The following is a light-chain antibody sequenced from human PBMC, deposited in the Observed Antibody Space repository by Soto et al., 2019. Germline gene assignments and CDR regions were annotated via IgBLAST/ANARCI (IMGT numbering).Light chain of an antibody. CDR3: AAWDDTLSGVV. CDR2: RDN. J-gene: IGLJ2*01. CDR1: SSNIGSNY. Sequence: QSVLTQPPSASGTPGQRVTISCSGSSSNIGSNYVYWYQQLPRTAPKLLLYRDNHRPSGVPDRFSDSKSGTSASLAISGLRSDDEADYYCAAWDDTLSGVVFGGGTKLTVL. V-gene: IGLV1-47*01.